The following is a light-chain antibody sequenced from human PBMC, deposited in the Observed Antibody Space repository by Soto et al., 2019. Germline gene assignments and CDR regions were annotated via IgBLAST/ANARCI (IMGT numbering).Light chain of an antibody. V-gene: IGKV3-20*01. Sequence: IVLTQSPGTLSLSPGGRATLSCRASQSVVNSYLAWYQHKPGQAPRLLIYGTSTRATDIPDRFSGSGSGTDFTLTISRLEPEDFAVYFCQQYGTLITFGQGTRLEIK. CDR2: GTS. CDR1: QSVVNSY. CDR3: QQYGTLIT. J-gene: IGKJ5*01.